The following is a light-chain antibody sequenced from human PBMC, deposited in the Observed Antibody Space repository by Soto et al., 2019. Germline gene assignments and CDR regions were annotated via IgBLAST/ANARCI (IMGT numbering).Light chain of an antibody. Sequence: DIPMTQSPSTLSASVGDRVIITCRASQSISSWLAWYQQKPGKAPNLLIYKASTLKSGVPSRFSGRGSGTEFTLTISSLQPDDFSTYYCQQYYNSSWTFGQWTLVEIK. V-gene: IGKV1-5*03. CDR1: QSISSW. J-gene: IGKJ1*01. CDR2: KAS. CDR3: QQYYNSSWT.